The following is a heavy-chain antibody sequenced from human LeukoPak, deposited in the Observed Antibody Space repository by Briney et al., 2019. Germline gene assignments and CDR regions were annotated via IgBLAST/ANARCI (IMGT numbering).Heavy chain of an antibody. CDR1: GFTFSSYG. J-gene: IGHJ4*02. Sequence: PGGSLRLSCAASGFTFSSYGMHWVRQAPGKGLEWVAFIRYDGSNKYYADSVKGRFTISRDNSKNTLYLQMNSLRAEDTAVYYCARLTGSYFDYWGQGTLVTVSS. D-gene: IGHD7-27*01. V-gene: IGHV3-30*02. CDR3: ARLTGSYFDY. CDR2: IRYDGSNK.